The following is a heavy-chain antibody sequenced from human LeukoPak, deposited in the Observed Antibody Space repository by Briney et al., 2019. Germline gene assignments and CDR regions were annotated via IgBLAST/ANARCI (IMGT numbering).Heavy chain of an antibody. D-gene: IGHD4/OR15-4a*01. Sequence: PGGSLRLSCAASVCTFSSYSMNWLRPAAGKGVDWVAFIGSRTGNIYYADSVKGRFSNSRDNAKDSVYLQMNSLRADDTAVYYCARETEPLDYGDSTNLDYWGQGTLVTVSS. J-gene: IGHJ4*02. CDR1: VCTFSSYS. CDR2: IGSRTGNI. CDR3: ARETEPLDYGDSTNLDY. V-gene: IGHV3-21*01.